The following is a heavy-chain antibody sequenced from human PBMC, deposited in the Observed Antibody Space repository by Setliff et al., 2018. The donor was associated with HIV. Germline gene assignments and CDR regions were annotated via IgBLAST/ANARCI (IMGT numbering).Heavy chain of an antibody. CDR2: ISGSGGNT. CDR1: GFTFSIHA. CDR3: AKAPLTIVATGGEDC. J-gene: IGHJ4*02. D-gene: IGHD6-13*01. V-gene: IGHV3-23*01. Sequence: GGSLRLSCAAPGFTFSIHAMSWVRQAPGKGLEWVSAISGSGGNTYYADFVKGRFTISRDNSKNTLYLQMNSLRAEDTAVYYCAKAPLTIVATGGEDCWGQGTLVTVSS.